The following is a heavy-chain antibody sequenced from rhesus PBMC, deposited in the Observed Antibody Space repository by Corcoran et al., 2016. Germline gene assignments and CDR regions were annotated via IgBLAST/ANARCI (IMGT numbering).Heavy chain of an antibody. J-gene: IGHJ2*01. CDR1: GYYISSNY. V-gene: IGHV4S14*01. Sequence: QVQLQESGPGLVKPSETLSLTCAVSGYYISSNYWNWIRQPPGKGLEWIGSIYGSGGSNYLNPSLKSRVTLSVDTSKNQFSLKLSSVTAAHTAVYYCARTSHYGSGYYPDWYFDLWGPGTPITISS. CDR3: ARTSHYGSGYYPDWYFDL. D-gene: IGHD3-28*01. CDR2: IYGSGGSN.